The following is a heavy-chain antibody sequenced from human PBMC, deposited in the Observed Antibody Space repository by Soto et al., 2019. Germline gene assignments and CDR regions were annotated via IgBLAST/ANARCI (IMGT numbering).Heavy chain of an antibody. D-gene: IGHD5-12*01. CDR2: ISTYNGDT. J-gene: IGHJ6*02. Sequence: QVQLVQSGAEVKKPGASVKVSCKASGYTFTRSGISWVRQAPGQGLEWMGWISTYNGDTNYAQTFQGRVTMTTDTSXXTVHMEVRSLGSDDRAVYYCAREGVAPYYYYGMDVWGQGTPVTVSS. CDR1: GYTFTRSG. V-gene: IGHV1-18*01. CDR3: AREGVAPYYYYGMDV.